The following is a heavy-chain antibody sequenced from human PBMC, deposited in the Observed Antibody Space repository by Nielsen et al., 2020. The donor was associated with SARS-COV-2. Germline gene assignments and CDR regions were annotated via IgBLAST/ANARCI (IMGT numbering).Heavy chain of an antibody. V-gene: IGHV4-59*08. CDR1: GGSISSYY. D-gene: IGHD3-10*01. J-gene: IGHJ2*01. CDR2: IYYSGST. CDR3: ARRNYYGSGDQDWYFDL. Sequence: SETLSLTCTVSGGSISSYYWSWIRQPPGKGLEWIGYIYYSGSTNYNPSLKSRVTISVDTSKDQFSLKLSSVTAADTAVYFCARRNYYGSGDQDWYFDLWGRGTLVTVSS.